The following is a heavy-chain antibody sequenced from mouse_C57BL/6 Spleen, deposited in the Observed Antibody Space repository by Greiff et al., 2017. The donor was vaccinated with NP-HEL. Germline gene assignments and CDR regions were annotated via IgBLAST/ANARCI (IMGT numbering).Heavy chain of an antibody. CDR2: ISNGGGST. CDR1: GFTFSDYY. CDR3: ARRGVGLDY. J-gene: IGHJ2*01. D-gene: IGHD4-1*01. V-gene: IGHV5-12*01. Sequence: EVKLMESGGGLVQPGGSLKLSCAASGFTFSDYYMYWVRQTPEKRLEWVAYISNGGGSTYYPDTVKGRFTISRDNAKNTLYLQMSRLKSEDTAMYYCARRGVGLDYWGQGTTLTVSS.